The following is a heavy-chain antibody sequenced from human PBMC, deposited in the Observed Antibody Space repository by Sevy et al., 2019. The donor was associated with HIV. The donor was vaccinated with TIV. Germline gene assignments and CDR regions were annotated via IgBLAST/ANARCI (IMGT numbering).Heavy chain of an antibody. CDR1: GFTFSSYG. D-gene: IGHD3-16*02. V-gene: IGHV3-30*18. CDR3: AKDGNLSPNDY. CDR2: ISYDGSNK. J-gene: IGHJ4*02. Sequence: GGSLRLSCAASGFTFSSYGMHWVRQAPGKGLEWVAVISYDGSNKYYADSVKGRFTISRDNSKNTLYLQMNGLRAEDTAVYYCAKDGNLSPNDYWGQGTLVTVSS.